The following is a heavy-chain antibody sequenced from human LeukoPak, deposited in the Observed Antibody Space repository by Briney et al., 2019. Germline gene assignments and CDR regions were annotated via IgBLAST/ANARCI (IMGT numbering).Heavy chain of an antibody. CDR3: AKGNGYSYGRYYFDY. Sequence: GGSLRLSCAASGFTFSSYAMGWVSQAPGKGVEWVSAITASGGNTYYADSVKGRFTISRDNSKNTLYLQVNSLRAEDTAVYYCAKGNGYSYGRYYFDYWGQGTLVTVSS. V-gene: IGHV3-23*01. CDR2: ITASGGNT. D-gene: IGHD5-18*01. CDR1: GFTFSSYA. J-gene: IGHJ4*02.